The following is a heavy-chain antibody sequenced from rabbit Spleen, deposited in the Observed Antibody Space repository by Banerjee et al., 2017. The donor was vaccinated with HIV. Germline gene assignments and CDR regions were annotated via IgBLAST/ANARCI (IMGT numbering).Heavy chain of an antibody. D-gene: IGHD1-1*01. Sequence: QQQLEESGGDLVKPGASLTLTCTASGLDFSSNYWMCWVRQAPGKGLEWIGCILTGSGSTYYASWAKGRFTMSKASSTTVTLQMTSLTAADTATYFCARDTSSSFSSYGMDLWGQGTLVTVS. CDR3: ARDTSSSFSSYGMDL. CDR1: GLDFSSNYW. J-gene: IGHJ6*01. CDR2: ILTGSGST. V-gene: IGHV1S45*01.